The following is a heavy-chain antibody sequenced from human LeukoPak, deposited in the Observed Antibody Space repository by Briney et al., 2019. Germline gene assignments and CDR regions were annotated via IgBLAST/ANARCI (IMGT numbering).Heavy chain of an antibody. V-gene: IGHV3-53*01. CDR1: GFTVGSNS. D-gene: IGHD2/OR15-2a*01. Sequence: GGSLRLSCTVSGFTVGSNSMSWVRQAPGKGLEWVSFIYSGGNTHYSDSVKGRFTISRDNSKNTPYLQMNSLRAEDTAVYYCARRAGEYSHPYDYWGQGTLVTVSS. J-gene: IGHJ4*02. CDR2: IYSGGNT. CDR3: ARRAGEYSHPYDY.